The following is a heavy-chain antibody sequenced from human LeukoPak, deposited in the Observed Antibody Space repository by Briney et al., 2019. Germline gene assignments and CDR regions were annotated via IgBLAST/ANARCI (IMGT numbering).Heavy chain of an antibody. Sequence: GGSLRLSCSASGFTFSSYVMHWVRQAPGKGLEYVSGISGDGASTYYADSVKGRFTISRDNSKNTLYVQMTSLRAEDTAVYYCVYQVQGVVKWGQGTLVTVSS. CDR1: GFTFSSYV. CDR2: ISGDGAST. V-gene: IGHV3-64*05. D-gene: IGHD3-3*01. J-gene: IGHJ4*02. CDR3: VYQVQGVVK.